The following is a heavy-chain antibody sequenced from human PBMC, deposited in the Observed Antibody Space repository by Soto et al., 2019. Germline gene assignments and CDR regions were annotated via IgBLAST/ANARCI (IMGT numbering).Heavy chain of an antibody. V-gene: IGHV5-51*01. CDR2: IYPGDSDT. J-gene: IGHJ3*02. CDR3: ARRYYYGSGSPNAFDI. D-gene: IGHD3-10*01. Sequence: PGESLKISCKGSGYSVTSYWIGWVRQMPGKGLEWMGIIYPGDSDTRYSPSFQGQVTISADKSISTAYLQWSSLKASDTAMYYCARRYYYGSGSPNAFDIWGQGTMVTVSS. CDR1: GYSVTSYW.